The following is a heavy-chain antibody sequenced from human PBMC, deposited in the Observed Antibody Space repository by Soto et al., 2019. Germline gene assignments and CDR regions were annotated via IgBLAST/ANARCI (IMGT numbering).Heavy chain of an antibody. Sequence: EVQLVESGGGLVKPGGSLRLSCAAFGFTFSSYTMNWVRQAPGKGLEWVSSISSSSSYIYYADSVKGRFTISRDNAKTSLYLQTNSRRAEETAVYYCAGDRGGDLKAFDIWGQGTMVTVSS. CDR1: GFTFSSYT. CDR2: ISSSSSYI. V-gene: IGHV3-21*01. J-gene: IGHJ3*02. CDR3: AGDRGGDLKAFDI. D-gene: IGHD3-16*01.